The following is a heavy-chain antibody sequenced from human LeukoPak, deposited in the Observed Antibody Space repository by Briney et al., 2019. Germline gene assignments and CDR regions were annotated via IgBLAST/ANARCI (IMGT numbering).Heavy chain of an antibody. J-gene: IGHJ3*02. CDR2: IYSSGST. CDR1: GGSISSGGYY. D-gene: IGHD6-13*01. V-gene: IGHV4-31*03. Sequence: SETLSLVCTVSGGSISSGGYYWSWIRQHPGKGLEWIGYIYSSGSTYYNPSLKSRVTISAATSKSQFSLKLSSVTAADTAVYYCARDKQGNSYAFDIWGQGTMVTVSS. CDR3: ARDKQGNSYAFDI.